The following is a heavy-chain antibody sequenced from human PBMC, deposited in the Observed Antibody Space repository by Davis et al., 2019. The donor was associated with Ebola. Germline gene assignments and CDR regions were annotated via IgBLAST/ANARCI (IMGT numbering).Heavy chain of an antibody. CDR2: INQDGSET. V-gene: IGHV3-7*01. CDR3: SDFDY. CDR1: GFAFSKFW. Sequence: GESLKISCEVSGFAFSKFWMSWVRQAPGKGPEWVANINQDGSETYYVDSVKGRFTISRDNAKNSLYLQMNSLRAEDTAVYYCSDFDYWGQGILVTVSS. J-gene: IGHJ4*02.